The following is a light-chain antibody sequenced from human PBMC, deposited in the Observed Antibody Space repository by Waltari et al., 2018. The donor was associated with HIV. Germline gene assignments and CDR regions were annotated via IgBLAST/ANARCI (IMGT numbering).Light chain of an antibody. Sequence: QSVLSQPPSASGTPGQRVTISCSGSSSNIGRFYVYWYRQVPGTTPQLLIYRNKPRPSGVPDRCSGSKAGTSASLAISGLRSEDEAYYYCAAWNDNLSGVVFGGGTELTVL. CDR1: SSNIGRFY. CDR2: RNK. J-gene: IGLJ2*01. V-gene: IGLV1-47*01. CDR3: AAWNDNLSGVV.